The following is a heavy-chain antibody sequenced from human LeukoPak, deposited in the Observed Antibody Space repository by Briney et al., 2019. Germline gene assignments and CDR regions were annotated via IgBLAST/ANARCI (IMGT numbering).Heavy chain of an antibody. D-gene: IGHD3-16*01. CDR3: RSMITFGGL. J-gene: IGHJ4*02. Sequence: GGSLRLSCAASGVTFSSYGMHWVRQAPGKGLEWVAVIPYDGSNKYYADSVKGRFTIPRDNSKNTLYLQMNSLRAEETAVYYCRSMITFGGLWGQGTLVTVSS. V-gene: IGHV3-30*03. CDR2: IPYDGSNK. CDR1: GVTFSSYG.